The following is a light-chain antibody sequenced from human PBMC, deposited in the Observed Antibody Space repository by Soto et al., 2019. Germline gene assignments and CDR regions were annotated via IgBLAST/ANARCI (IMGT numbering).Light chain of an antibody. CDR2: AAS. CDR1: QNSENF. J-gene: IGKJ1*01. V-gene: IGKV1-39*01. CDR3: QQCYTAPT. Sequence: DIQMTQSPSSLSASVGDRVTITFRASQNSENFLNWYQQKPGKAPKLLISAASSLRSGVASRFSGSGSGTDFTLAISSLQPEDVATYHCQQCYTAPTFGQGTKVEIK.